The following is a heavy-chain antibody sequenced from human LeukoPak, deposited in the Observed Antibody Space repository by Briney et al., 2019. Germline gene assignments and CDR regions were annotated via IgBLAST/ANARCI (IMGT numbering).Heavy chain of an antibody. V-gene: IGHV3-48*03. Sequence: GGSLRLSCAASGFTFSSYEMNWVRQAPGKGLEWVSYISSSGSTIYYAGSVKVRFTISRDNAKNSLYLQLNSLRAEDTAVYYCARGNYCSGGSCYQTASFDYWGQGTLVTVSS. CDR1: GFTFSSYE. D-gene: IGHD2-15*01. CDR2: ISSSGSTI. CDR3: ARGNYCSGGSCYQTASFDY. J-gene: IGHJ4*02.